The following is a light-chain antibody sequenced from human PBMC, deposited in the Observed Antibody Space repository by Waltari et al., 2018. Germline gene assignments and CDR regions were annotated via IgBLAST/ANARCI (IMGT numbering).Light chain of an antibody. J-gene: IGKJ2*02. CDR1: PSIVSW. Sequence: DIQMTQSPSTMSASVGARVTITCRASPSIVSWVAWYQQKPGKAPKLLLDKASSLQRGVPSTFSGGGSRTDFTLTISSLQPDDFATYCCQQYFSGCTFGQGTNLEIK. V-gene: IGKV1-5*03. CDR3: QQYFSGCT. CDR2: KAS.